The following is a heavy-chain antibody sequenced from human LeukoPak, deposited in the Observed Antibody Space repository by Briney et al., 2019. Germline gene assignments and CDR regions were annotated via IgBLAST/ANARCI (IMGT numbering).Heavy chain of an antibody. Sequence: SETLSLTCTVSGGSISSYYWSWIRQPPGKGLEWIGYIYYGGSTNYNPSLKSRVTISVDTSKNQFSLKLSSVTAADTAVYYCARDRDRAAATHYGMDVWGQGTTVTVSS. J-gene: IGHJ6*02. CDR1: GGSISSYY. V-gene: IGHV4-59*01. CDR2: IYYGGST. CDR3: ARDRDRAAATHYGMDV. D-gene: IGHD6-13*01.